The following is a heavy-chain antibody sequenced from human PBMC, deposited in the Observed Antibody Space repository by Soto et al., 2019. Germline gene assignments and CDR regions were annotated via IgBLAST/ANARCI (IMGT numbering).Heavy chain of an antibody. V-gene: IGHV4-30-4*01. CDR2: IYYSGST. D-gene: IGHD2-2*01. Sequence: SETLSLTCTVSGGSISSGDYYWSWIRQPPGKGLEWIGYIYYSGSTYYNPSLKSRVTISVDTSKNQFSLKLSSVTAADTAVYYCARVPMPGWFDPWGQGTLVTVSS. CDR1: GGSISSGDYY. CDR3: ARVPMPGWFDP. J-gene: IGHJ5*02.